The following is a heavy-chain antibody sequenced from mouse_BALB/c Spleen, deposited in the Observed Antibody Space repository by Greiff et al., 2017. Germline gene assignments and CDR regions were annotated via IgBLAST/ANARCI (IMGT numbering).Heavy chain of an antibody. V-gene: IGHV1-7*01. CDR3: ARNYYGSSLFAY. Sequence: QVQLKQSGAELAKPGASVKMSCKASGYTFTSYWMHWVKQRPGQGLEWIGYINPSTGYTEYNQKFKDKATLTADKSSSTAYMQLSSLTSEDSGVYYCARNYYGSSLFAYWGQGTLVTVSA. CDR1: GYTFTSYW. CDR2: INPSTGYT. J-gene: IGHJ3*01. D-gene: IGHD1-1*01.